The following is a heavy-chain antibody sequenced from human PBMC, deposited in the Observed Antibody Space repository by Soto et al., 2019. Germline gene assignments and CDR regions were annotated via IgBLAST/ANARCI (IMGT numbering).Heavy chain of an antibody. Sequence: SETLSLTCAVYGGSFSGYYWSWGRQPPGKGLEWVGEVSHSGSTNYNPSLKSRVTISVDTAKNQISLKLSSVTAAATAVYYCARGHNYDILTGYSCYGMDVWGQGTTVTVSS. CDR2: VSHSGST. CDR3: ARGHNYDILTGYSCYGMDV. V-gene: IGHV4-34*01. D-gene: IGHD3-9*01. J-gene: IGHJ6*02. CDR1: GGSFSGYY.